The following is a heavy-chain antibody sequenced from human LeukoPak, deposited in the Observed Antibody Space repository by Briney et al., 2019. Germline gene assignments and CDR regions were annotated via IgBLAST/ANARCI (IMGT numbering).Heavy chain of an antibody. CDR3: AIRRSAVAGPRYFDY. CDR1: GFTFSIFA. CDR2: ISGTDDST. J-gene: IGHJ4*02. Sequence: PGGSLRLSCAASGFTFSIFAMSWVRQAPGRGLEWVSSISGTDDSTYYADSVKCRFTVSRDNSKYTLSLQMDSLRAEDTAVYYCAIRRSAVAGPRYFDYWGQGTLVTVSS. V-gene: IGHV3-23*01. D-gene: IGHD6-19*01.